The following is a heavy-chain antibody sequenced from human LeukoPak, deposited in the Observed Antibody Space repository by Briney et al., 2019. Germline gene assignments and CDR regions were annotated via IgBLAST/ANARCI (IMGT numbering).Heavy chain of an antibody. CDR3: AARGYYYDSSGYSAHSS. CDR1: VGSISSYY. CDR2: IYYSGST. V-gene: IGHV4-59*12. J-gene: IGHJ4*02. D-gene: IGHD3-22*01. Sequence: SETLSLTCTVSVGSISSYYWSWIRQPPGKGLEWIGYIYYSGSTNYYPSHKSRVTISVDTSKNQFSLKLSSVTAADTAVYYCAARGYYYDSSGYSAHSSWGQGTLVTVSS.